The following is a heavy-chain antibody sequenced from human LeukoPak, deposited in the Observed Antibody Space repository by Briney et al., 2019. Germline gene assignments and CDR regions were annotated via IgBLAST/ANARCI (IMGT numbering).Heavy chain of an antibody. CDR1: GFTFSSSA. CDR2: ISGSGGST. J-gene: IGHJ4*02. CDR3: AKGGSGYDLIRGLDY. V-gene: IGHV3-23*01. Sequence: GGSRRLSCAASGFTFSSSAMSWVRQAPGKGLEWISAISGSGGSTYYADSVKGRCTISTDNSKNTLYLQMNSLRAEDTAVYYCAKGGSGYDLIRGLDYWGQGTLVTVSS. D-gene: IGHD5-12*01.